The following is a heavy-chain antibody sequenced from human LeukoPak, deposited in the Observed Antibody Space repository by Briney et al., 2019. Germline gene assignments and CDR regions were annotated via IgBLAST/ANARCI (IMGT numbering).Heavy chain of an antibody. CDR1: GFIFSGYA. V-gene: IGHV3-30*02. D-gene: IGHD3-16*01. CDR3: AKDHLGDYYYYMDV. Sequence: GGSLRLSCAASGFIFSGYAMHLVRQAPGKGLEWVAFIRYDGSNKYYADSVKGRFTISRDNSENTLHLQMNSLRAEDTAVYYCAKDHLGDYYYYMDVWGNGTTVTVSS. CDR2: IRYDGSNK. J-gene: IGHJ6*03.